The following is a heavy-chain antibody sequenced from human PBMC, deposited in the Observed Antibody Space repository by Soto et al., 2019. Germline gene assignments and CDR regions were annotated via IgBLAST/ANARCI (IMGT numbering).Heavy chain of an antibody. D-gene: IGHD3-22*01. Sequence: PGGSXRLGCAASGVILMTYGMHWVRQAPGKGLEWVAVTSFDGSNSYYADSVKGRFTISRDNSKNTLNLQMNSLRAEDTAVYYCAKTYCRSAYSCRFDYWGQGTPVTVSS. J-gene: IGHJ4*02. CDR1: GVILMTYG. V-gene: IGHV3-30*18. CDR2: TSFDGSNS. CDR3: AKTYCRSAYSCRFDY.